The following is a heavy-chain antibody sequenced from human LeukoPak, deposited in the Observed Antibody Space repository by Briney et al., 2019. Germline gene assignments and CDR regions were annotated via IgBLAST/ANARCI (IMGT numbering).Heavy chain of an antibody. CDR1: GGSFSGYY. CDR2: INHSGST. CDR3: AALGGLNGMDV. J-gene: IGHJ6*02. V-gene: IGHV4-34*01. Sequence: SETLSLTCAVYGGSFSGYYWSWIRQPPGKGLEWIGEINHSGSTNYNPSLKSRVTISVDTSKNQFSLKLSSVTAADTAVYYCAALGGLNGMDVWGQGTTVTVSS. D-gene: IGHD1-26*01.